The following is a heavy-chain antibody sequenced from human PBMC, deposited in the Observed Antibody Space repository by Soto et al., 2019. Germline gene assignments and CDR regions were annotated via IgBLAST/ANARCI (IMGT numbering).Heavy chain of an antibody. CDR3: ARDIGSYAYGEGY. D-gene: IGHD3-10*01. CDR2: VYSSGTT. CDR1: GGSINSYW. V-gene: IGHV4-4*07. J-gene: IGHJ4*02. Sequence: SETLSLTGSVSGGSINSYWWSWIRQPAGKGLEWIGRVYSSGTTDYNPSLNSRATLSVETSKNQFSLKLSSVTAADTAVYYCARDIGSYAYGEGYWGQGIQVTVSS.